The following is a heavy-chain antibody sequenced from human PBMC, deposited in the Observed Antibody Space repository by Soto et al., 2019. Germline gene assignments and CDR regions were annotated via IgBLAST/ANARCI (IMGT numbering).Heavy chain of an antibody. CDR2: LSTTGGST. CDR3: AREHGSGSYYMNYYYGMDV. J-gene: IGHJ6*02. Sequence: GGSLRLSCAASGFSFSNYGMSWVRQAPGKGLEWVSGLSTTGGSTYYADSVKGRFTISRDNSKNTLYLQMNSLRAEDTAVYYCAREHGSGSYYMNYYYGMDVWGQGTTVTVSS. V-gene: IGHV3-23*01. D-gene: IGHD3-10*01. CDR1: GFSFSNYG.